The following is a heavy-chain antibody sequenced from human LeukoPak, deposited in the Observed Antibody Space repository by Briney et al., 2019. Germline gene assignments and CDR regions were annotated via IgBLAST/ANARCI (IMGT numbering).Heavy chain of an antibody. CDR1: GGSISSYY. V-gene: IGHV4-59*01. CDR2: IYYSGST. CDR3: ARGPSPYYYDSSGYSD. D-gene: IGHD3-22*01. Sequence: SETLSLTCTVSGGSISSYYWSWVRQPPGKGLEWIGYIYYSGSTNYNPSLKSRVTISVDTSKNQFPLKLSSVTAADTAVYYCARGPSPYYYDSSGYSDWGQGTLVTVSS. J-gene: IGHJ4*02.